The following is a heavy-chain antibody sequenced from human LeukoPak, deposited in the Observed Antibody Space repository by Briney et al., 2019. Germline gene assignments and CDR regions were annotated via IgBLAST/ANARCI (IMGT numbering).Heavy chain of an antibody. D-gene: IGHD1-26*01. CDR2: ISDDGSKK. Sequence: GGSLRLSCAASGFTFSNYGMHWVRQAPGKGLEWVAVISDDGSKKYYADSVKGRFPISRDNSKIMLYLQMNSLRAEDTAVYYCAKDEGHSGSFGGHNWFDPWGQGTLVTVSS. CDR3: AKDEGHSGSFGGHNWFDP. V-gene: IGHV3-30*18. CDR1: GFTFSNYG. J-gene: IGHJ5*02.